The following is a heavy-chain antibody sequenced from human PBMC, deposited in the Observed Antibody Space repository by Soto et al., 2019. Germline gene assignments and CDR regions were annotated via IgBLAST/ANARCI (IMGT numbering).Heavy chain of an antibody. CDR3: GKTVTAEY. CDR2: ISGSGGST. Sequence: EVQLLGSGGGLVQPGGSLRLSWVVSGFTFSSNAMTWVRQAPGEGLEWVSAISGSGGSTFYAESVKGRFTISRDNSKNTLYLQMNSLRAEDTAVYYCGKTVTAEYWGQGTLVTVSS. J-gene: IGHJ4*02. V-gene: IGHV3-23*01. D-gene: IGHD2-21*02. CDR1: GFTFSSNA.